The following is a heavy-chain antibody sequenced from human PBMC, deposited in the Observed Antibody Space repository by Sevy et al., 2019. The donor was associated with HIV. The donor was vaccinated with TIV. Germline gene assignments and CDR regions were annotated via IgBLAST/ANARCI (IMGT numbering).Heavy chain of an antibody. Sequence: SCKASGYTFTSYAMHWVRQAPGQRLEWMGWINAGNGNTKYSQKFQGRVTITRDTSASTAYMELNSLRAEDTAVYFCAKVLHIVVVPAAIDYYYGMDVWGQGTTVTVSS. CDR3: AKVLHIVVVPAAIDYYYGMDV. J-gene: IGHJ6*02. CDR2: INAGNGNT. V-gene: IGHV1-3*01. CDR1: GYTFTSYA. D-gene: IGHD2-2*01.